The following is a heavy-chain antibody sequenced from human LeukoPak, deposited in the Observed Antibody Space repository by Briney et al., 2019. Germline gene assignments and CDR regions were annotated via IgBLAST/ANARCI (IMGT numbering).Heavy chain of an antibody. Sequence: GGSLRLSCAASGFTFSSYDMHWVRHAPGKGLEWVSAIGTAGDTYYPGSVKGRFTISRENAKNSLYLQMNSLRAGDTAVYYCARAGHDAFDIWGQGTMVTVSS. CDR3: ARAGHDAFDI. J-gene: IGHJ3*02. CDR2: IGTAGDT. CDR1: GFTFSSYD. D-gene: IGHD5-12*01. V-gene: IGHV3-13*01.